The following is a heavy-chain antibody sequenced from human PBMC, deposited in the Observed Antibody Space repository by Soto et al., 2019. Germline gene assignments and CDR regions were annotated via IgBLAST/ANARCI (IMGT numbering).Heavy chain of an antibody. D-gene: IGHD5-18*01. CDR1: GFTFSNYA. CDR2: VSYDGSHI. Sequence: QVQLVESGGGVVQPGRSLRLSCAASGFTFSNYAMHWVLQAPGKGLEWVAVVSYDGSHIYYADSAKGRFTISRDNSKNTLHLQMTSLRPEDTAVYYCAGNMDTAMATYYYGLDVWAQGTTVTVSS. CDR3: AGNMDTAMATYYYGLDV. J-gene: IGHJ6*02. V-gene: IGHV3-30-3*01.